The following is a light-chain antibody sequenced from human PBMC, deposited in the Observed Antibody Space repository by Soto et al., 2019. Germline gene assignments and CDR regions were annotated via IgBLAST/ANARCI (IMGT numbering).Light chain of an antibody. V-gene: IGLV2-8*01. CDR2: EVS. CDR3: SSYAGSNNLGV. J-gene: IGLJ3*02. Sequence: QSALTQPPSASGSPGQSVTISCTGTSSDVGGYNYVSWYQKHPGKAPKLMIYEVSKRPSGVPDRFSGSKSGNTASLTVSGLQAEDEADYYCSSYAGSNNLGVFGGGTKLTV. CDR1: SSDVGGYNY.